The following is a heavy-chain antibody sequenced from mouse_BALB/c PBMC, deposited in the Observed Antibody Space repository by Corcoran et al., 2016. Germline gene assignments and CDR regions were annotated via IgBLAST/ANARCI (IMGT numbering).Heavy chain of an antibody. V-gene: IGHV8-8*01. CDR1: GFSLSSSGMG. CDR3: GRIARGTWFAY. CDR2: IWWDDDQ. J-gene: IGHJ3*01. Sequence: QVTLKESGPGILQPSQTLSLTCSFSGFSLSSSGMGVGWIRQPSGKVLEWLAHIWWDDDQRYNPALKSRLTISKDTSSNQVFLKIASVDTADTATCYCGRIARGTWFAYWGQGTLVTVSA. D-gene: IGHD3-3*01.